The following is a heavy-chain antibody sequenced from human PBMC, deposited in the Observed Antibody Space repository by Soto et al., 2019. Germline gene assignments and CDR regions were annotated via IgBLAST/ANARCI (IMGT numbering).Heavy chain of an antibody. D-gene: IGHD5-18*01. J-gene: IGHJ4*02. V-gene: IGHV4-39*01. CDR3: ARHYEPGIAMVTSPFDY. CDR1: DGSISSTSDY. CDR2: AYSGGRT. Sequence: SVTLPLTCTVSDGSISSTSDYWIWIRQPPGKGLEWIGSAYSGGRTHYSPSFKSRVTISVDTSKNQFSLRLSSVTAADTAVFYCARHYEPGIAMVTSPFDYCGQGTLVTVSS.